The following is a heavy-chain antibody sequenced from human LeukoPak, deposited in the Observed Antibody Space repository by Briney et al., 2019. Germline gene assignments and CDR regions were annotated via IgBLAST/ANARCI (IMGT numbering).Heavy chain of an antibody. V-gene: IGHV3-53*05. CDR3: ARGVQSEP. Sequence: GESLRLSCAASGFTVSDNYMSWVRQAPGKGLEWVSVIYSGGNTYYADSVKGRFAISRDNSKNMLYLQMNNLRTEDTAVYYCARGVQSEPWGQGTLVTVSS. J-gene: IGHJ5*02. CDR2: IYSGGNT. CDR1: GFTVSDNY.